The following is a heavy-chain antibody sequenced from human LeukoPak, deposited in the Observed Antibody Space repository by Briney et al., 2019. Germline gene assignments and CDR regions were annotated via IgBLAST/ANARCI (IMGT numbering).Heavy chain of an antibody. CDR2: IIPIFGTA. V-gene: IGHV1-69*05. D-gene: IGHD2-15*01. J-gene: IGHJ6*02. Sequence: SVKVSCKASGGTFSSYAISWVRQAPGQGLEWMGGIIPIFGTANYAQKFQGRVTMTTDTSTSTAYLELRRLRSDDTAIYYCAREFCSGGGCYYYGMDVWGQGTTVTVSS. CDR3: AREFCSGGGCYYYGMDV. CDR1: GGTFSSYA.